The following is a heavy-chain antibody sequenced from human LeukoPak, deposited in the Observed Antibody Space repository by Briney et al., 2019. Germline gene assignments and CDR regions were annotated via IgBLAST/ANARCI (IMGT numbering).Heavy chain of an antibody. J-gene: IGHJ3*02. CDR2: ISRRGNT. V-gene: IGHV4-34*01. CDR3: ARGLSVVVPAADHDAFDI. CDR1: GGSLSGRY. Sequence: SETLSLTCAVYGGSLSGRYWSWFRQPPGKGLEWIGQISRRGNTNYTPSLKSRVTISVDTSKNQLSLKLSTVTAADTAVYYCARGLSVVVPAADHDAFDIWGQGTMVTVSS. D-gene: IGHD2-2*01.